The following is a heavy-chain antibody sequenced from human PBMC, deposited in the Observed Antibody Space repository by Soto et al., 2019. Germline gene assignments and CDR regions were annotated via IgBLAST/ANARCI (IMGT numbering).Heavy chain of an antibody. D-gene: IGHD3-16*01. Sequence: QVQLVQSGAEVKKPGASVKVSCKAAGFTFTTHDIDWVRQATGEGLEWMGWMNPNSGNLGYAQKFQGRITMTSDTSTISVYVELSSVTPDDTAVYYCARADKSAWASCYYVMDVWCQGTTVSVTS. CDR1: GFTFTTHD. J-gene: IGHJ6*02. CDR2: MNPNSGNL. V-gene: IGHV1-8*01. CDR3: ARADKSAWASCYYVMDV.